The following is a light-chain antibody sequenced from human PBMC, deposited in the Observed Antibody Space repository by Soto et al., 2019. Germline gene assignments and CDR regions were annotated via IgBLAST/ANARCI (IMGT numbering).Light chain of an antibody. CDR3: SSYTSSSTQV. J-gene: IGLJ3*02. CDR2: EVS. Sequence: QSVLTQPASVSGPPGQSITISCTGTSSDVGGYNYVSWYQQHPGKAPKLMIYEVSNRPSGVSNRFSGSKSGNTASLTISGLQAEDEADYYCSSYTSSSTQVFGGGTKLTVL. V-gene: IGLV2-14*01. CDR1: SSDVGGYNY.